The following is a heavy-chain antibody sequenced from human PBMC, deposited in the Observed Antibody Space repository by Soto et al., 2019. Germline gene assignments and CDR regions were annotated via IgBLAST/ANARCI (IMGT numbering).Heavy chain of an antibody. CDR2: IYYSGST. D-gene: IGHD3-10*01. Sequence: PSETLSLTCTVSGGSIISGGYYWSWIRQHPGKGLEWIGYIYYSGSTYYNPSLKSRVTISVDTSKNQFSLKLSSVTAADTAVYYCARIIRITMVRKPYNWFDPWGQGTLVTVSS. J-gene: IGHJ5*02. CDR3: ARIIRITMVRKPYNWFDP. CDR1: GGSIISGGYY. V-gene: IGHV4-31*03.